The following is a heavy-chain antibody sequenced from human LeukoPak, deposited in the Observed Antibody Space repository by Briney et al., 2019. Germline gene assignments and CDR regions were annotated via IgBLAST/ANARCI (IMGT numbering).Heavy chain of an antibody. Sequence: GGYLRLSCAAPGFTCSSYAMAWVRQAPGKGLEWVSAISGSGAYTYYADSVKGRFAISRDSSKNTLYLQMNSLRAEDTAIYYCAKDIGPVYGDYLDYWGQGTLVTVSS. CDR2: ISGSGAYT. J-gene: IGHJ4*02. CDR1: GFTCSSYA. CDR3: AKDIGPVYGDYLDY. V-gene: IGHV3-23*01. D-gene: IGHD4-17*01.